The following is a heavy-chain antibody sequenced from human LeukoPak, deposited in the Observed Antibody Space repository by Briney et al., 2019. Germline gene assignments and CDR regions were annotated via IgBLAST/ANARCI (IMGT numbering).Heavy chain of an antibody. J-gene: IGHJ4*02. V-gene: IGHV3-7*01. CDR3: ATIEAVRFHY. Sequence: GGSLRLSCAASGFTFSSYWMSWVRQAPGKGLEWVANIKQDGSEIYYLDSVKGRFTISRDNAKNSLYLQMNTLRVEDTAVYYCATIEAVRFHYWGQGTLVTVSS. CDR2: IKQDGSEI. D-gene: IGHD6-19*01. CDR1: GFTFSSYW.